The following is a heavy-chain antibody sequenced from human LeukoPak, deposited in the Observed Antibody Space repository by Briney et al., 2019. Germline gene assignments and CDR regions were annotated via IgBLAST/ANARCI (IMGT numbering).Heavy chain of an antibody. V-gene: IGHV3-21*06. CDR2: ITSSSRYT. J-gene: IGHJ4*02. D-gene: IGHD4-17*01. CDR3: ARESGSVTSEVDFDY. CDR1: VFTFS. Sequence: GGSLRLSCAASVFTFSMNWVRQAPGKGLEWVSSITSSSRYTFYADSVKGRFTISRDNAKNSLYLQMNSLRAEDTAVYYCARESGSVTSEVDFDYWGQGTLVTVSS.